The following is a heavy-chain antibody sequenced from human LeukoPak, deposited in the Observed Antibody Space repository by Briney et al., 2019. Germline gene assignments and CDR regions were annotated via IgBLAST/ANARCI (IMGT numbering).Heavy chain of an antibody. D-gene: IGHD6-13*01. Sequence: SETLSLTCTVSGGSISSYYWSWIRQHPGKGLEWIGYIYYSGSTYYNPSLKSRVTISVDTSKNQFSLKLSSVTAADTAVYYCARQSSSSWPFDYWGQGTLVTVSS. J-gene: IGHJ4*02. CDR3: ARQSSSSWPFDY. CDR1: GGSISSYY. V-gene: IGHV4-59*06. CDR2: IYYSGST.